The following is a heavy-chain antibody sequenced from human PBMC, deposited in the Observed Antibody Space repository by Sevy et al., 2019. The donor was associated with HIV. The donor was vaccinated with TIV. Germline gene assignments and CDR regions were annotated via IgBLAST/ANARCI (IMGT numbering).Heavy chain of an antibody. D-gene: IGHD2-15*01. J-gene: IGHJ6*02. CDR2: ISYDGSNK. CDR3: AKDQGDIVVVVAATHYYYGMDV. Sequence: GGSLRLSCAASGFTFSSYGMHWVRQAPGKGLEWVAVISYDGSNKYYADSVKGRFTISRDNSKNTLYLQMNGLRAEETAVYYCAKDQGDIVVVVAATHYYYGMDVWGQGTTVTVSS. CDR1: GFTFSSYG. V-gene: IGHV3-30*18.